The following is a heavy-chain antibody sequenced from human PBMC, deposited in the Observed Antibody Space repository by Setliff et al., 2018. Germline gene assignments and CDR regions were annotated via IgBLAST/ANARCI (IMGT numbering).Heavy chain of an antibody. Sequence: SETLSLTCAVPGGSISSSNWWSWVRQPPGKGLEWIGEIYHDGNDKYTPSVHYSPSLKRRVTISIDKSNNQFSLKLTSMTAADTAVYYCAKGGGRYHSDSWGQGILVTVSS. D-gene: IGHD1-1*01. CDR2: IYHDGND. CDR1: GGSISSSNW. J-gene: IGHJ4*02. CDR3: AKGGGRYHSDS. V-gene: IGHV4-4*02.